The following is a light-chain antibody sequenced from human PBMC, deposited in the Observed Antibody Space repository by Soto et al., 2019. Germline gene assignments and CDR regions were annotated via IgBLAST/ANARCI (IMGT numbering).Light chain of an antibody. CDR3: QQYNNWPPWT. J-gene: IGKJ1*01. CDR2: GAS. Sequence: EIVMTQSPATLSVSPGERGTVSCRASQSVSRNLAWYQQKPGQAPRLLIYGASTRATGIPVRFSGSGSGTEFTLTISSLQSEDFAVYYCQQYNNWPPWTFGQGTKVDIK. CDR1: QSVSRN. V-gene: IGKV3-15*01.